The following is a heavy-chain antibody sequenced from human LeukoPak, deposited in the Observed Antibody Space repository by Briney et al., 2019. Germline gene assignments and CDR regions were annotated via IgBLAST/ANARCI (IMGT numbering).Heavy chain of an antibody. CDR3: ARRSLWTSVPFDY. Sequence: SETLSLTYAVYGGSFSGYYWSWIRQPPGKGLEWIGEINHSGSTNYNPSLKSRVTISVDTSKNQFSLKLSSVTAADTAVYYCARRSLWTSVPFDYWGQGTLVTVSS. J-gene: IGHJ4*02. V-gene: IGHV4-34*01. CDR1: GGSFSGYY. D-gene: IGHD2-21*01. CDR2: INHSGST.